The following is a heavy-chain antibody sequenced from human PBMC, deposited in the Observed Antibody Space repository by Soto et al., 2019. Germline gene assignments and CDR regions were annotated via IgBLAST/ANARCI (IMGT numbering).Heavy chain of an antibody. Sequence: QVQLQQWGAGLLKPSETLSLTCAVYGGFVTSGSYYWSWIRQPPGKGLEWIGEMSHSGGAHFNPSPKSRVTISVGTSKNQFALKMSSVTAADTALYYWARVERGTATTVVDAFDIWGPGTMVTVSS. D-gene: IGHD1-1*01. V-gene: IGHV4-34*01. CDR2: MSHSGGA. CDR3: ARVERGTATTVVDAFDI. CDR1: GGFVTSGSYY. J-gene: IGHJ3*02.